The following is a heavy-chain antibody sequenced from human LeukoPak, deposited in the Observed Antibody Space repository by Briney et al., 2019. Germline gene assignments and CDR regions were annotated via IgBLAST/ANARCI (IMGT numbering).Heavy chain of an antibody. CDR2: ISAYNGNT. CDR3: ARATSIPDYYGSGSYYNWFDP. D-gene: IGHD3-10*01. Sequence: ASVKVSCKASGYTFTRYGISWVRQAPGQGLEWMGWISAYNGNTNYAQNLQGRLTMTTDTSTSTAYMELRSLRSDDTAVYYCARATSIPDYYGSGSYYNWFDPWGQGTLVTVSS. CDR1: GYTFTRYG. V-gene: IGHV1-18*01. J-gene: IGHJ5*02.